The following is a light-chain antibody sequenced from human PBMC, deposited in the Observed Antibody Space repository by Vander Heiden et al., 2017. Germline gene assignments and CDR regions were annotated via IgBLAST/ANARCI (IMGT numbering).Light chain of an antibody. CDR3: QQSYSTPRT. CDR2: AAS. Sequence: DIQMTHSPSPLSASVGDRITIACRASQSISTYLNWYQQKPGRAPKLLLYAASSLQSGVPSRFSGSGSGTDFTLTISSLQPEDFATYYCQQSYSTPRTFGPGTRVDIK. J-gene: IGKJ3*01. V-gene: IGKV1-39*01. CDR1: QSISTY.